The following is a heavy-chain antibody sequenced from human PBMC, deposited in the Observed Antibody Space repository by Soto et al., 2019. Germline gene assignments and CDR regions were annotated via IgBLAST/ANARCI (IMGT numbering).Heavy chain of an antibody. CDR3: VRDTYSSHAY. J-gene: IGHJ4*02. CDR2: IGGNSVYM. V-gene: IGHV3-21*01. CDR1: GFTFSSYM. D-gene: IGHD6-13*01. Sequence: GGSLRLSCAASGFTFSSYMMNWVRQAPGKGLEWVSSIGGNSVYMYYADSVKGRFTISRDNAKNSLYLQMNSLRAEDTAVYYCVRDTYSSHAYWGQGTLVTVSS.